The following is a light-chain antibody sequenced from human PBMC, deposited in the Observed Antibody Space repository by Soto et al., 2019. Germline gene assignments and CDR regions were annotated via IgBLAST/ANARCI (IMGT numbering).Light chain of an antibody. CDR2: DAS. J-gene: IGKJ1*01. V-gene: IGKV3-11*01. Sequence: EIVLTQSPATLSLSPGERATLSCRASQSVSSYLAWYQQKPGQAPRLLIYDASNRATGIPARFSGSGSGTDFTLTIASLEPEDFAVNYGQQLSNWPPAFGQGTKLKSN. CDR3: QQLSNWPPA. CDR1: QSVSSY.